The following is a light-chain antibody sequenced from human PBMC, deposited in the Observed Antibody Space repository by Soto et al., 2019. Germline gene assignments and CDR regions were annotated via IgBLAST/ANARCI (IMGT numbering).Light chain of an antibody. CDR2: EVS. CDR1: SSDIGDHNF. J-gene: IGLJ2*01. Sequence: QSALTQPASVSGSPAQSITISCTGTSSDIGDHNFVSWYQQRPDKAPKLIIFEVSYRPSGVPNRFSGSKSGSTASLTISGLQADDEADYYCSSYTSDHTLVFGGGTKVTVL. CDR3: SSYTSDHTLV. V-gene: IGLV2-14*01.